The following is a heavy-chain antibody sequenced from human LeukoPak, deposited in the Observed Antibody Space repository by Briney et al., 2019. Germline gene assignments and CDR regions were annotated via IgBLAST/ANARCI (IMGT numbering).Heavy chain of an antibody. J-gene: IGHJ4*02. D-gene: IGHD6-13*01. CDR1: GGSISSYY. CDR2: IYTSGST. Sequence: PSETLSLTCTVSGGSISSYYWSWIRQPAGKGLEWIGRIYTSGSTNSNPSLKSRVTISVDTSKNQFSLKLSSVTAADTAVYYCASVDSSSWYYFDYWGQGTLVTVSS. V-gene: IGHV4-4*07. CDR3: ASVDSSSWYYFDY.